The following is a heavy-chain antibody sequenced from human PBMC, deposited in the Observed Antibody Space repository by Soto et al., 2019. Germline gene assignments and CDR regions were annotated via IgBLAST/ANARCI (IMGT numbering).Heavy chain of an antibody. J-gene: IGHJ4*02. CDR3: AREPLD. CDR2: ITGSGAGS. CDR1: GFTFSSYA. Sequence: EVQLLESGGGWLQPGGSLRLSCAASGFTFSSYAMNWVRQAPGKGLEWVSGITGSGAGSYYSDSVKGRFTISRDNSKNTLYLQMNSLRAADTAVYYCAREPLDWGQGTLVTVSS. V-gene: IGHV3-23*01.